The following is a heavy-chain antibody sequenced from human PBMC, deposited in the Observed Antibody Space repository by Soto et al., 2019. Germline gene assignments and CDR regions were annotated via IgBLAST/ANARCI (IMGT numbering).Heavy chain of an antibody. Sequence: PSDTLSLTCAVYGGSFSGYYWTWIRQPPGTGLEWIGEINHSGSTNYNPSLKSRVTISVDTSKNQFTLKLTSVTAADTAVYYCARDKITGLFDYWGQGTLVTVPQ. J-gene: IGHJ4*02. D-gene: IGHD2-8*02. CDR1: GGSFSGYY. CDR2: INHSGST. CDR3: ARDKITGLFDY. V-gene: IGHV4-34*01.